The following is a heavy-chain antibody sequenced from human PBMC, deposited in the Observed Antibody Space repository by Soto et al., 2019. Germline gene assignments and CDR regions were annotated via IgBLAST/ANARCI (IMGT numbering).Heavy chain of an antibody. J-gene: IGHJ6*02. CDR3: AKDEGGVADYYGMDV. CDR1: GFTFSSYG. Sequence: QVQLVESGGGVVQPGRSLRLSCAASGFTFSSYGMHWVRQAPGKGLEWVAVISYDGSNKYYADSVKGRFTISRDNSKNTLYLQMNSLRAEDTAVYYYAKDEGGVADYYGMDVWGQGTTVTVSS. V-gene: IGHV3-30*18. D-gene: IGHD6-13*01. CDR2: ISYDGSNK.